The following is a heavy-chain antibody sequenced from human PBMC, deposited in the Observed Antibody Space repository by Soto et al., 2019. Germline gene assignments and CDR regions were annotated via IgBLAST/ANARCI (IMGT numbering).Heavy chain of an antibody. CDR1: GFTFSSYA. V-gene: IGHV3-30*04. CDR2: VSHDGKSG. J-gene: IGHJ6*01. Sequence: QVQLVESGGGVVQPGRSLRLSCAASGFTFSSYAMHWVRRAPGKGLEWVAAVSHDGKSGFYADSVSGRFTVSRDNSNNLVYLQMDRLSPDDTALFDCAILDKCNGGWSWAQGTAVPVSS. CDR3: AILDKCNGGWS. D-gene: IGHD6-19*01.